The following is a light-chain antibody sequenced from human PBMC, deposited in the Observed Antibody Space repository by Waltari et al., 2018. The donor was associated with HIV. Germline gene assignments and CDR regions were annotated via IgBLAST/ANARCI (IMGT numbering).Light chain of an antibody. CDR3: AAWDDSLNGVV. CDR2: GNN. Sequence: QSVLTQPPSASGTPGQRVTISCSGSSSNIGSNTVNWYQQPPGTAPKLLIYGNNRRPSGCPDRFSGSKSVTSASLAISGLQSEDEADYYCAAWDDSLNGVVFGGGTKLTVL. J-gene: IGLJ2*01. V-gene: IGLV1-44*01. CDR1: SSNIGSNT.